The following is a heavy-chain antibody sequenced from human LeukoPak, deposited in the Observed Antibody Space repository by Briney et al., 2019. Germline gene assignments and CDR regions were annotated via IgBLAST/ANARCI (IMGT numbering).Heavy chain of an antibody. CDR3: ARGISMVRGVIPTPFDY. CDR1: GYTFTGYY. CDR2: INPSGGSA. J-gene: IGHJ4*02. V-gene: IGHV1-46*04. Sequence: ASVKVSCKDSGYTFTGYYIHWVRLAPGQGLEWMGIINPSGGSANYAQRLQGRVTMTRDTSTSAVYMELSSLRSEDTAMYYCARGISMVRGVIPTPFDYWGQGTLVTVSS. D-gene: IGHD3-10*01.